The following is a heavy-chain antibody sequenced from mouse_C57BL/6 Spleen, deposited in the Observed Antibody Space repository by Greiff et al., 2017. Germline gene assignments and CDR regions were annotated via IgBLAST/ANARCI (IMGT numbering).Heavy chain of an antibody. J-gene: IGHJ3*01. CDR3: ARWFPTY. D-gene: IGHD2-2*01. Sequence: VKLQESGPALVKPGASVKISCKASGYAFSSSWMNWVKQRPGKGLEWIGRIYPGDGDTNYNGKFKGKATLTADKASSTAYMQLSSLTSEDSGVYFCARWFPTYWGQGTLVTVSA. CDR2: IYPGDGDT. CDR1: GYAFSSSW. V-gene: IGHV1-82*01.